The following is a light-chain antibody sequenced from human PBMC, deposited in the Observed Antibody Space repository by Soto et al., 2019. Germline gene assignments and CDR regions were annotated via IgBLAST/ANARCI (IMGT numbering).Light chain of an antibody. CDR1: QSIASW. J-gene: IGKJ1*01. CDR2: DAS. CDR3: QQYNTYE. V-gene: IGKV1-5*02. Sequence: DIQMTQSPSTLSASVGDRFTIICRASQSIASWLAWYQQKPGKAPELLIYDASTLKSGVPARFSGSGSVTDFTLTISDLQPDDFATYYCQQYNTYEFGQGTKVDI.